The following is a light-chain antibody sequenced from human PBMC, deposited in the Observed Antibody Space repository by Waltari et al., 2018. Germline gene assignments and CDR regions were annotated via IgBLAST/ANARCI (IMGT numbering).Light chain of an antibody. CDR2: DAS. CDR1: QSVISY. CDR3: QQRYNWPPIT. J-gene: IGKJ5*01. V-gene: IGKV3-11*01. Sequence: EIVLTPSPATLSLSPGERATLSCRASQSVISYLAWYQQKPGQSPRLLIDDASNRATGIPARFSGSGSGTDFTLTISSLEPEDFAVYFCQQRYNWPPITFGQGTRLEIK.